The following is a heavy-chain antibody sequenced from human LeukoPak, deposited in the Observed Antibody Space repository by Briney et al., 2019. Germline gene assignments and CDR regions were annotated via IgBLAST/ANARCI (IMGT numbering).Heavy chain of an antibody. CDR2: IYYSGST. D-gene: IGHD3-22*01. J-gene: IGHJ4*02. Sequence: SETLSLTCTVSGGSINSSSYYWGWIRQPPGKGLEWIGSIYYSGSTYYNPSLKSRVTISVDTSKNQFSLKLSSVTAADTAVYYCARQMGYYYDSSGYYYGYYFDYWGQGTLVTVSS. V-gene: IGHV4-39*01. CDR3: ARQMGYYYDSSGYYYGYYFDY. CDR1: GGSINSSSYY.